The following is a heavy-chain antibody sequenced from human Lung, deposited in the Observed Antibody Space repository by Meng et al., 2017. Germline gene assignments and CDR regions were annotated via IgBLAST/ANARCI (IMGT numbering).Heavy chain of an antibody. CDR3: ARDRQWLFDY. CDR2: IDHSNGNK. Sequence: QVHLVQSGLEVKKPGASVKVSCKASGYTFTTYCISWLRQAPGQGLEWIGWIDHSNGNKDFAEKFQGLITISNDTTSNTVYMELTRPTSDDTAVYYCARDRQWLFDYWGQGALVTVSS. D-gene: IGHD6-19*01. J-gene: IGHJ4*02. CDR1: GYTFTTYC. V-gene: IGHV1-18*01.